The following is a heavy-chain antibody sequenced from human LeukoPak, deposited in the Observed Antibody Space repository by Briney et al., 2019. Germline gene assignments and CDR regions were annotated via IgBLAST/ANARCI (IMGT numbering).Heavy chain of an antibody. D-gene: IGHD3-10*01. CDR2: TSAYNGNT. CDR1: GYTFTTYG. Sequence: ASVKVSCKASGYTFTTYGISRVREAPGQGLEWMGWTSAYNGNTNHAQKLLGRVTMTTDTSTSTAYMELRSLRSDDTAVYYCARISWSRALWFGELLGNYFDYWGQGTLVTVSS. J-gene: IGHJ4*02. CDR3: ARISWSRALWFGELLGNYFDY. V-gene: IGHV1-18*01.